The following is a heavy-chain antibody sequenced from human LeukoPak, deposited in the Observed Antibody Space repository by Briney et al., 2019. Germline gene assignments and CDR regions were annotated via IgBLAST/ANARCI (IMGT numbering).Heavy chain of an antibody. D-gene: IGHD2-2*01. J-gene: IGHJ6*03. CDR2: IYYSGST. Sequence: SETLSLTCTVSGGSISSYYWSWIRQPPGKGLEWIGYIYYSGSTNYNPSLKSRVTISVDTSKNQFSLKLSSVTAADTAVYYCARDSGCSSTSCYYYYYMDVWGKGTTVTVSS. CDR1: GGSISSYY. CDR3: ARDSGCSSTSCYYYYYMDV. V-gene: IGHV4-59*01.